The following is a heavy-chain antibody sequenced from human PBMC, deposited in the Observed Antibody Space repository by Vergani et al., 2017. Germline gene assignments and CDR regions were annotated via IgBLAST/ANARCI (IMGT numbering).Heavy chain of an antibody. V-gene: IGHV1-69*06. Sequence: QVQLVQSGAEVKKPGSSVKVSCKASGGTFSSYAISWVRQAPGQGLEWMGGISPIFGTANYAQKLQGRVTMTTDTSTSTAYMELRSLRSDDTAVYYCARDFAAEAYYFDYWGQGTLVTVSS. D-gene: IGHD6-13*01. CDR3: ARDFAAEAYYFDY. J-gene: IGHJ4*02. CDR1: GGTFSSYA. CDR2: ISPIFGTA.